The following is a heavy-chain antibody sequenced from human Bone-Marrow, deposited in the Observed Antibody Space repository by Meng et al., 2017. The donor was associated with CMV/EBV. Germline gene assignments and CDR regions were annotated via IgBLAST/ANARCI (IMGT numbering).Heavy chain of an antibody. CDR1: GYTFTSHG. CDR3: ARGVATIRGYYYYYGMDV. V-gene: IGHV1-18*01. CDR2: ISGDIGNT. D-gene: IGHD5-12*01. Sequence: ASVKVSCKASGYTFTSHGINWVRQAPGQGLEWMGWISGDIGNTDYAQKFQGRVTMTTDTSTSTAYMELSSLRSEDTAVYYCARGVATIRGYYYYYGMDVWGQGTTVTVSS. J-gene: IGHJ6*02.